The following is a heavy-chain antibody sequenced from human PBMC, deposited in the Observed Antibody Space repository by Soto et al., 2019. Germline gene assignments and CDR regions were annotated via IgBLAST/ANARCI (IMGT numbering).Heavy chain of an antibody. J-gene: IGHJ4*02. Sequence: QIHLVQSGAEVRKPGASVNVSCKTSGYIFTNYGVSWVRQAPEEGLEVVAWISAYNGYPKYGQRFQGRVTLSTDTSTTTGYMELRNLRSDDTAVYYCARWSSGALYEYWGQGTLLTVSS. CDR1: GYIFTNYG. V-gene: IGHV1-18*04. CDR3: ARWSSGALYEY. CDR2: ISAYNGYP.